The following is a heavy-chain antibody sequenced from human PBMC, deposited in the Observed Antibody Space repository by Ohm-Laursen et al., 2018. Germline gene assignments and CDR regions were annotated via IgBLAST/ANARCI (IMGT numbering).Heavy chain of an antibody. D-gene: IGHD6-19*01. CDR2: VSYSENT. CDR1: GGSFSSADYY. V-gene: IGHV4-31*11. Sequence: TLSLTCAVSGGSFSSADYYWSWIRHHPGKGLEWIEYVSYSENTYYNPSLKSRLLISVDRSKNQFSLKLSSVIAADTAMYYCARHASVTGLDYWGQGTLVTVSS. CDR3: ARHASVTGLDY. J-gene: IGHJ4*02.